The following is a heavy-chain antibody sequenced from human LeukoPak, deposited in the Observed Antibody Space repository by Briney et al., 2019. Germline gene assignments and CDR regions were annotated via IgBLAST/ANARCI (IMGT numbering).Heavy chain of an antibody. CDR3: AKDYGIVGATTFDY. Sequence: GGSLRLSCAASGFTFRSYAMSWVRQAPGKGLEWVSAISGSGGSTYYADSVKGRFTISRDNSKNTLYLQMNSLRAEDTAVYYCAKDYGIVGATTFDYWGQGTLVTVSS. CDR1: GFTFRSYA. CDR2: ISGSGGST. J-gene: IGHJ4*02. D-gene: IGHD1-26*01. V-gene: IGHV3-23*01.